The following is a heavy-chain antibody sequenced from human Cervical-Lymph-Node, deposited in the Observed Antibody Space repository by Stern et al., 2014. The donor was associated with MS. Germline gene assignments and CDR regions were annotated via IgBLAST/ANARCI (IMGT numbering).Heavy chain of an antibody. D-gene: IGHD4-11*01. CDR2: IIPGDGTS. V-gene: IGHV1-46*01. J-gene: IGHJ6*02. CDR3: ARGVTRSSCYYGLDV. CDR1: GYTFIVYY. Sequence: VQLVQSGAEVRKSGASVKISCKASGYTFIVYYMHWVRQAPGQGLEWMGLIIPGDGTSSYSQNFQGRVTMTRATATSTVYMHLSSLRSKDTAVYFCARGVTRSSCYYGLDVWGQGTTVTVSS.